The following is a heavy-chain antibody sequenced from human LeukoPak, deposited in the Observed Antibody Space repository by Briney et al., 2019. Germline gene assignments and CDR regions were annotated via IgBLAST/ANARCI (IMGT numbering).Heavy chain of an antibody. J-gene: IGHJ4*02. V-gene: IGHV3-30*02. D-gene: IGHD3-9*01. Sequence: GGSLRLSCAASGFTFSSYGMHWVRQAPGKGLEWVAFIRYDGSDKYYADSVKGRFTISRDNSRNTLYLQMNSLRAEDTAVYYCARGGTYYDILTGHPNGYYFDYWGQGTLVTVSS. CDR3: ARGGTYYDILTGHPNGYYFDY. CDR1: GFTFSSYG. CDR2: IRYDGSDK.